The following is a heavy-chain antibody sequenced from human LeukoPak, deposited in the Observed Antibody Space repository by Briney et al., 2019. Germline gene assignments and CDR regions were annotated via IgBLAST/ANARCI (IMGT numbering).Heavy chain of an antibody. V-gene: IGHV1-69*04. Sequence: SVKVSCKASGGTFSSYAISWVRQAPGQGLEWMGRIIPILGIANYAQKFQGRVTITADKSTSTAYMELSSLRSEDTAVYYCARDLRWLRFLSGGLDLSPLDYWGQGTLVTVSS. J-gene: IGHJ4*02. D-gene: IGHD5-12*01. CDR2: IIPILGIA. CDR1: GGTFSSYA. CDR3: ARDLRWLRFLSGGLDLSPLDY.